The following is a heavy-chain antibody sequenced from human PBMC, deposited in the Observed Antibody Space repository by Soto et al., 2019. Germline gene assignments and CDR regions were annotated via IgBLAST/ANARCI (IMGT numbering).Heavy chain of an antibody. J-gene: IGHJ4*02. Sequence: QVQLVESGGGVVQPGRSLRLSCAASGFTLSDYGMHWVRQAPGKGLVWVAMISHDGTTKYWADSEKGRFTISRDNSKNALYLQMNSLRAEDTAVYYCAKDRRDGEYNSVYDFWGQGALVTVSS. CDR3: AKDRRDGEYNSVYDF. CDR2: ISHDGTTK. D-gene: IGHD1-1*01. CDR1: GFTLSDYG. V-gene: IGHV3-30*18.